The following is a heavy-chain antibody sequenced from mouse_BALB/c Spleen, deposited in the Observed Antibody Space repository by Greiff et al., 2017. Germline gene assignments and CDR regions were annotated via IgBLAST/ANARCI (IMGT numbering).Heavy chain of an antibody. CDR1: GYSITSDYA. D-gene: IGHD1-1*01. Sequence: VQLQQSGPGLVKPSQSLSLTCTVTGYSITSDYAWNWIRQFPGNKLEWMGYISYSGSTSYNPSLKSRISITRDTSKNQFFLQLNSVTTEDTATYYCARCYYADFDYWGQGTTLTVSS. J-gene: IGHJ2*01. CDR2: ISYSGST. V-gene: IGHV3-2*02. CDR3: ARCYYADFDY.